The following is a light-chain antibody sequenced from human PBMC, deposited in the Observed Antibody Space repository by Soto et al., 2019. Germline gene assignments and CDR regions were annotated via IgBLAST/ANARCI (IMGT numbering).Light chain of an antibody. Sequence: SYELTQPPSVSVAPGQTARITCGGNNIGSKSVHWYQQKPGQAPVLAVYADDDLPSGIPERFSGSNSGNTATLTISSVEAGYEADYYCQVCDSSSDHVGFCGVTKLTVL. CDR3: QVCDSSSDHVG. CDR2: ADD. V-gene: IGLV3-21*02. J-gene: IGLJ2*01. CDR1: NIGSKS.